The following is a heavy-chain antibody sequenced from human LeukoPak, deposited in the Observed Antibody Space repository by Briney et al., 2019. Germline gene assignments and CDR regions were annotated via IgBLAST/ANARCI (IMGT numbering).Heavy chain of an antibody. D-gene: IGHD1-26*01. Sequence: PGGSLRLSCTASGFTFSRYWMHWVRQVPGKGLVWVSRINSDGSSTTYADSVKGRFSISRDNAKNTLYLQMNSLRAEDTAVYYCARGAQDSGINYDYYYAMDVWGHGTTVTVSS. V-gene: IGHV3-74*01. CDR3: ARGAQDSGINYDYYYAMDV. CDR2: INSDGSST. J-gene: IGHJ6*02. CDR1: GFTFSRYW.